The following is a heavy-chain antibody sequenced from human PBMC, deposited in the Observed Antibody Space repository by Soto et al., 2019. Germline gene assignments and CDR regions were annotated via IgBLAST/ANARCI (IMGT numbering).Heavy chain of an antibody. CDR3: ARGPYSSSLAYYGMDV. V-gene: IGHV3-33*01. J-gene: IGHJ6*02. CDR2: IWYDGSNK. D-gene: IGHD6-6*01. Sequence: GGSLRLSCAAPGFTFSSYGMHWVRQAPGKGLEWVAVIWYDGSNKYYADSVKGRFTISRDNSKNTLYLQMNSLRAEDTAVYYCARGPYSSSLAYYGMDVWGQGTTVTVSS. CDR1: GFTFSSYG.